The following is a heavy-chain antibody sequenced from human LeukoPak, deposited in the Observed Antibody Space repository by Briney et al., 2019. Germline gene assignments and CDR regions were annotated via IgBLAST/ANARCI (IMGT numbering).Heavy chain of an antibody. J-gene: IGHJ3*02. D-gene: IGHD3-10*01. CDR2: INPNSGGT. Sequence: GASVKVSCKASGYTFTGYYMHWVRQAPGQGLEWMGWINPNSGGTYYAQKFQGRVTMTRDTSISTAYMERSRLRSDDTAVYYCASALLLGVAFDMLGQGTMVTVSS. CDR3: ASALLLGVAFDM. CDR1: GYTFTGYY. V-gene: IGHV1-2*02.